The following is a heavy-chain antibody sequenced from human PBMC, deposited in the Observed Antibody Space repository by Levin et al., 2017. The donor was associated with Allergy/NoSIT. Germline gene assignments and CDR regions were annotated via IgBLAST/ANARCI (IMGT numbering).Heavy chain of an antibody. J-gene: IGHJ4*02. D-gene: IGHD1-26*01. CDR1: GGSISGDTYY. CDR3: ARHLIVPGNRGSYPSNFDS. CDR2: VYYSGST. V-gene: IGHV4-39*01. Sequence: GSLRLSCTVSGGSISGDTYYWSYLRQPPGKGLEWIGNVYYSGSTYYNPSLKSRVIISVDTSKNQFSLKLSSVTAADTAVYYCARHLIVPGNRGSYPSNFDSWGQGTLVTVSS.